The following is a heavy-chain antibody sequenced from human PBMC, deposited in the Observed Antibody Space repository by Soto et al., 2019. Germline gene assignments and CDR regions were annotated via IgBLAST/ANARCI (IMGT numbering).Heavy chain of an antibody. V-gene: IGHV1-69*13. CDR2: IIPIFGTA. CDR1: GGTFSSYA. D-gene: IGHD6-13*01. Sequence: SVKVSCKASGGTFSSYAISWVRQAPGQGLEWMGGIIPIFGTANYAQKFQGRVTITADESTSTAYMELSSLRSEDTAVYYCARDQGIAAAAIQFDYWGQGTLVTVSS. J-gene: IGHJ4*02. CDR3: ARDQGIAAAAIQFDY.